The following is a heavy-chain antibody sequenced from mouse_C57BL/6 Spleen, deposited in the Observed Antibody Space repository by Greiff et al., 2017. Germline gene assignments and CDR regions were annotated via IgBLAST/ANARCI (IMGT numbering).Heavy chain of an antibody. CDR3: ARVDYYGSSYPLYFDY. J-gene: IGHJ2*01. Sequence: SGPELVKPGASVKIPCKASGYTFTDYNMDWVKQSHGKSLEWIGDINPNNGGTIYNQKFKGKATLTVDKSSSTAYMELRSLTSEDTAVYYCARVDYYGSSYPLYFDYWGQGTTLTVSS. V-gene: IGHV1-18*01. CDR2: INPNNGGT. CDR1: GYTFTDYN. D-gene: IGHD1-1*01.